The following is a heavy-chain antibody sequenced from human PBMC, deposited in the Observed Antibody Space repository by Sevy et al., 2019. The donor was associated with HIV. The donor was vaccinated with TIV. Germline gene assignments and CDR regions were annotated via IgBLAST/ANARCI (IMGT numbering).Heavy chain of an antibody. CDR1: GFVFSSYT. CDR3: ARDMAYGSGSIVYDY. J-gene: IGHJ4*02. V-gene: IGHV3-21*01. D-gene: IGHD3-10*01. CDR2: ISSSSRYI. Sequence: GSLRLSCAASGFVFSSYTMNWVRQSPGKGLEWVSSISSSSRYIFYADSAKGRFTISRDNARNSLYLQMNSLRAEDTAVYYCARDMAYGSGSIVYDYWGQGTLVTVSS.